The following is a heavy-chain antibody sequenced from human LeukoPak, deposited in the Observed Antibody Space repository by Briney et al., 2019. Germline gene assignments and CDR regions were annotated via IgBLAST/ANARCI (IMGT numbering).Heavy chain of an antibody. D-gene: IGHD2-15*01. Sequence: SETLSLTCTVSGGSISSYYWSWIRQPPGKGLECIGYIYYSGSTNYNPSLKSRVTISVDTSKNQFSLKLSSVTAADTAVYYCARVLRYCSGGSCSNWFDPWGQGTLVTVSS. CDR1: GGSISSYY. J-gene: IGHJ5*02. CDR3: ARVLRYCSGGSCSNWFDP. V-gene: IGHV4-59*01. CDR2: IYYSGST.